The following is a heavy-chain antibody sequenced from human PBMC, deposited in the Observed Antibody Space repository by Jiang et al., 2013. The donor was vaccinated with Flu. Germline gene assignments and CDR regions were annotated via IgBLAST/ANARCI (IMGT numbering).Heavy chain of an antibody. J-gene: IGHJ4*02. V-gene: IGHV1-2*04. D-gene: IGHD6-19*01. CDR3: ARGPFGKRQWLGPLDY. Sequence: SGAEVKKPGASVKVSCKASGYTFTGYYMHWVRQAPGQGLEWMGWINPNSGGTNYAQKFQGWVTMTRDTSISTAYMELSRLRSDDTAVYYCARGPFGKRQWLGPLDYWAREPWSPSPQ. CDR1: GYTFTGYY. CDR2: INPNSGGT.